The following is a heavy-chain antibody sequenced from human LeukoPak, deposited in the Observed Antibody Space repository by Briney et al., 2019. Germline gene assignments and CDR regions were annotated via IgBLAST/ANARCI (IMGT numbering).Heavy chain of an antibody. CDR1: GFSVSSNY. V-gene: IGHV3-66*04. J-gene: IGHJ4*02. CDR2: IYSGDRT. CDR3: ARQLGFDY. Sequence: GGSLRLSCAASGFSVSSNYMSWVRQAPGKGLEWVSVIYSGDRTYYADSVKGRFTISRDNAKNSLYLQMNSLRAEDTAVYYCARQLGFDYWGQGTLVTVSS.